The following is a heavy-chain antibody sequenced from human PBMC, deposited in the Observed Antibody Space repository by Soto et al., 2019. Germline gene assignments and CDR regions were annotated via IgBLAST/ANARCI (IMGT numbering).Heavy chain of an antibody. CDR2: IDWDDDK. J-gene: IGHJ6*02. Sequence: SGPTLVNPTQTLTLTCTFSGFSLSTSGMCVSWIRQPPGKALEWLALIDWDDDKYYSTSLKTRLTISKDTSKNQVVLTMTNMDPVDTATYYCARMPVDQLASYYYGMDVWGQGTTVTVSS. CDR3: ARMPVDQLASYYYGMDV. CDR1: GFSLSTSGMC. D-gene: IGHD6-6*01. V-gene: IGHV2-70*01.